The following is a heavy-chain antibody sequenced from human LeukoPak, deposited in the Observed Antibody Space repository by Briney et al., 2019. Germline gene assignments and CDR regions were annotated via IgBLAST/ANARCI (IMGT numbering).Heavy chain of an antibody. CDR1: GASISPYY. Sequence: PSETLSLTCTVSGASISPYYWSWIRQPAGKGLEWIGHIYTSGSTNYNPSLKSRVTMSQDTSKNQFSLKLNSVTAADTAVYYCAKEGMIRGVIDYWGQGTLVTVSS. CDR3: AKEGMIRGVIDY. V-gene: IGHV4-4*07. J-gene: IGHJ4*02. D-gene: IGHD3-10*01. CDR2: IYTSGST.